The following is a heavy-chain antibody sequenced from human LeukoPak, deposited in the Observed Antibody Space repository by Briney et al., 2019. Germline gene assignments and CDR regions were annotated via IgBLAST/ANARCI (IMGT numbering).Heavy chain of an antibody. CDR2: ITGSSDST. Sequence: GGSLRLSCAASGFTFSSYVMSWVRQAPGKGLDWVSAITGSSDSTYYADSVKGRFTISRDNSKNTLYLQMNSLRAEDTALYYCAKGSAVARPYYFDYWGQGTLVTVSS. D-gene: IGHD2-15*01. CDR1: GFTFSSYV. J-gene: IGHJ4*02. CDR3: AKGSAVARPYYFDY. V-gene: IGHV3-23*01.